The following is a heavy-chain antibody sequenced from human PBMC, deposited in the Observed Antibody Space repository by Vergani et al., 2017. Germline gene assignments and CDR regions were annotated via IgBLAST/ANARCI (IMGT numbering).Heavy chain of an antibody. CDR1: GGSISSSSYY. CDR3: AGGQEGLWSGYYRELGAYYFDY. CDR2: IYYSGST. Sequence: QLQLQESGPGLVKPSETLSLTCTVSGGSISSSSYYWGWIRQPPGKGLEWIGSIYYSGSTYYNPSLKSRVTISVDTSKNQFSLKLSSVTAADTAVYYCAGGQEGLWSGYYRELGAYYFDYWGQGTLVTVSS. D-gene: IGHD3-3*01. V-gene: IGHV4-39*07. J-gene: IGHJ4*02.